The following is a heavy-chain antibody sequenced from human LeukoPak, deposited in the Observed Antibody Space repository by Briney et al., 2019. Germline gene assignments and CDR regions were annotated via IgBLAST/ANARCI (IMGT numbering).Heavy chain of an antibody. Sequence: KPSETLSLTCTVSGGSISSGDYFWSWIRQPPGKELECIGYIHYTGSTNYNPSLKSRVTMSVDTSKIQISLKLSSVTAADTAVYYCARHFDYDSGGDAFNVWGQGTMVTVSS. D-gene: IGHD3-10*01. J-gene: IGHJ3*01. CDR2: IHYTGST. V-gene: IGHV4-61*08. CDR3: ARHFDYDSGGDAFNV. CDR1: GGSISSGDYF.